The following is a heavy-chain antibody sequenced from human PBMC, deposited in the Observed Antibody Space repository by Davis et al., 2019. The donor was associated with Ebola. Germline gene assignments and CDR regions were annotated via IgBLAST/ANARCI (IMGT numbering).Heavy chain of an antibody. V-gene: IGHV1-69*13. CDR1: GGTFSSYA. CDR3: AKAYTVVVARATMGISLDP. J-gene: IGHJ5*02. D-gene: IGHD2-15*01. Sequence: SVKVSCKASGGTFSSYAISWVRQAPGQGLEWMGGIIPISATANYAQSFQGRVTITADESTSKAYMELTSLRSEDTAIYYCAKAYTVVVARATMGISLDPWGQGTLVTVSS. CDR2: IIPISATA.